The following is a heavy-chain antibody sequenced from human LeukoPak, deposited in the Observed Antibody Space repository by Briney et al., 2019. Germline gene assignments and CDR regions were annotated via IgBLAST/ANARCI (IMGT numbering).Heavy chain of an antibody. CDR1: GGSFSGYY. CDR3: ARGVVVTAIRNYYYYYMDV. Sequence: SETLSLTCAVYGGSFSGYYWSWIRQPPGKGLEWIGETNHSGSTNYNPSLKSRVTISVDTSKNQFSLKLSSVTAADTAVYYCARGVVVTAIRNYYYYYMDVWGKGTTVTVSS. V-gene: IGHV4-34*01. D-gene: IGHD2-21*02. CDR2: TNHSGST. J-gene: IGHJ6*03.